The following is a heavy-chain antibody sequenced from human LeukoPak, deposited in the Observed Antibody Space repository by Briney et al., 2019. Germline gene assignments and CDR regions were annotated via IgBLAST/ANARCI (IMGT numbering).Heavy chain of an antibody. D-gene: IGHD5-12*01. V-gene: IGHV1-46*01. CDR1: GYTFTSYY. CDR2: INPSGGST. J-gene: IGHJ4*02. Sequence: GASVKVSCKASGYTFTSYYMHWVRQAPGQGLEWMGIINPSGGSTSYAQKFQGRVTMARDMSTSTVYMELSSLRSEDTAVYYCAREGIVATMFFDYWGQGTLVTVSS. CDR3: AREGIVATMFFDY.